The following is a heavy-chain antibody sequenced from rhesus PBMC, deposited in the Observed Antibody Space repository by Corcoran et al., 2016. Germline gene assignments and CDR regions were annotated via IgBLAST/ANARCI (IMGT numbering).Heavy chain of an antibody. CDR1: GFTFSSYG. Sequence: EVQLVETGGGLVQPGGSLKLSCAASGFTFSSYGMSWVRQAPGKGLEWVSAINSGRGTTYYADSVKGRFTISRDNSKNTLSLQMNSLRAEDTAVYYCAKEGDYGTDFDYWGQGVLVTVSS. J-gene: IGHJ4*01. D-gene: IGHD4-29*01. V-gene: IGHV3S5*01. CDR3: AKEGDYGTDFDY. CDR2: INSGRGTT.